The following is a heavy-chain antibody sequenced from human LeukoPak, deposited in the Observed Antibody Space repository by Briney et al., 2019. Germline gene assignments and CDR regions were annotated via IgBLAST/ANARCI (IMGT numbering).Heavy chain of an antibody. D-gene: IGHD6-13*01. CDR3: ARTYSTSFSDY. J-gene: IGHJ4*02. CDR2: LSTSSSYT. Sequence: GGSLRLSCAASGFTFSDYYMSWIPQAPGEGREWVSYLSTSSSYTDYADSVKGLFTISRDNAKNSLYLQMNSLRAEDTAVYYCARTYSTSFSDYWGQGTLVTVSS. CDR1: GFTFSDYY. V-gene: IGHV3-11*03.